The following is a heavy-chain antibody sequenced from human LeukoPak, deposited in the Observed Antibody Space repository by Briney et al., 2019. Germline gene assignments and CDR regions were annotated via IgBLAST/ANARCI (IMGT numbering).Heavy chain of an antibody. CDR3: ARDYSSPTRTYYYYYYMDV. CDR2: ISYDGSNK. V-gene: IGHV3-33*05. CDR1: GFTFSSYG. D-gene: IGHD6-13*01. Sequence: PGGSLRLSCAASGFTFSSYGMHWVRQAPGKGLEWVAVISYDGSNKYYADSVKGRFTISRDNSKNSLYLQMNSLRAEDTAVYYCARDYSSPTRTYYYYYYMDVWGKGTTVTVSS. J-gene: IGHJ6*03.